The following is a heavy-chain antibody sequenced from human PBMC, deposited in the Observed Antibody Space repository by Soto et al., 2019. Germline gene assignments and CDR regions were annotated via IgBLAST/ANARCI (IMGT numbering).Heavy chain of an antibody. J-gene: IGHJ5*02. CDR2: MNPNSGNT. CDR3: ARGLISDLACGSALWVVFYAGWFEP. Sequence: ASVQVSCKASGYTFTSYDINWVRQATGQGLEWMGWMNPNSGNTGYPQKFQGRVTMTRNTSISTAYMELSSLRSEDTAVSYCARGLISDLACGSALWVVFYAGWFEPWGQGSLCTLAS. V-gene: IGHV1-8*01. CDR1: GYTFTSYD. D-gene: IGHD2-8*02.